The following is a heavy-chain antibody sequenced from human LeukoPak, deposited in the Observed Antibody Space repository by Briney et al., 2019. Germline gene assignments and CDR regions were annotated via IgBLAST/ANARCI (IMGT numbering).Heavy chain of an antibody. V-gene: IGHV3-73*01. Sequence: PGGSLRLPCAASGFTFSGSAIHWVRQSFGQGLEWIGHIDKEKNSYATASAYAVSVEGRFTVSRDDSQNMAFLQMSGLKTEDTALYFCTRDSGTYNWLAPWGQGTLVTVSS. CDR2: IDKEKNSYATAS. J-gene: IGHJ5*02. CDR3: TRDSGTYNWLAP. D-gene: IGHD1-26*01. CDR1: GFTFSGSA.